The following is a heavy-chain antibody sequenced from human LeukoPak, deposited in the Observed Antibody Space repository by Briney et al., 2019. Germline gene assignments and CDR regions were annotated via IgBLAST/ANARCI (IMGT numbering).Heavy chain of an antibody. CDR1: GYSFTSYW. J-gene: IGHJ1*01. CDR2: IYPGDSDT. D-gene: IGHD3-9*01. Sequence: LGESLKISCKGSGYSFTSYWIGWVRQMHGKGLEWMGIIYPGDSDTRYSPSFQGQVTISADKSISTAYLQWSSLKASEPAMYYCARRGLGRRNYDIFTGYYDYWGQGTLVTVSS. CDR3: ARRGLGRRNYDIFTGYYDY. V-gene: IGHV5-51*01.